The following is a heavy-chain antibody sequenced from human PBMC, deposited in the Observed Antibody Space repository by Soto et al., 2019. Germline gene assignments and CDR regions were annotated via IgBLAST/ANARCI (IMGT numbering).Heavy chain of an antibody. CDR2: IKCRGDET. D-gene: IGHD6-6*01. J-gene: IGHJ4*02. V-gene: IGHV3-23*01. CDR1: GFTFSDYA. CDR3: ARAYNELVRIDQFKX. Sequence: PGGSLRLSCAASGFTFSDYAMTWVRQAPGKGLEWLSSIKCRGDETFYMDSVKGRFTISRDNAKNTLYLHMSSLRADDTATYLCARAYNELVRIDQFKXWGLVTLVTVSX.